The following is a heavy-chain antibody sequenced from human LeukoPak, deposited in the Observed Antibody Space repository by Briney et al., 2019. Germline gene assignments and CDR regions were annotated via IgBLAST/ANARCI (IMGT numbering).Heavy chain of an antibody. CDR1: GYTFTGYY. CDR3: ARFLTLGYYDSSGYDY. D-gene: IGHD3-22*01. CDR2: INPNSGGT. Sequence: GASVKVSCKASGYTFTGYYMHWVRQAPGQGLEWMGRINPNSGGTNYAQKFQGRVTMTRDTSISTAYMELSRPRSDDTAVYYCARFLTLGYYDSSGYDYWGQGTLVTVSS. V-gene: IGHV1-2*06. J-gene: IGHJ4*02.